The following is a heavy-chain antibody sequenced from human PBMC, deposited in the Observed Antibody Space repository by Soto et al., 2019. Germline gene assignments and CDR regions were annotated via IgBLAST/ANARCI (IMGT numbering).Heavy chain of an antibody. CDR1: GGSVSSGSYY. D-gene: IGHD3-10*01. CDR2: IYYSGST. V-gene: IGHV4-61*01. J-gene: IGHJ4*02. CDR3: ARITKAVTMLRNDY. Sequence: SETLSLTCTVSGGSVSSGSYYWSWIRQPPGKGLEWIGYIYYSGSTNYNPSLKSRVTISVDTSKNQFSLKLSSVTGADTAVYYCARITKAVTMLRNDYWGQGTLVTVSS.